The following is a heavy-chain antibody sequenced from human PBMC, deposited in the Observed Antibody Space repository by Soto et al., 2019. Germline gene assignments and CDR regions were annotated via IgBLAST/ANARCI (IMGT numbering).Heavy chain of an antibody. CDR2: IIPIFGTA. D-gene: IGHD1-26*01. V-gene: IGHV1-69*01. CDR3: AGDGGRHSGGIDY. Sequence: QVQLVQSGAEVKKPGSSVKVSCKASGVTFSRYSINWVRQAPGQGLEWMGEIIPIFGTANYAQKFQSRVTITADESTSTAYMELSSLGSEDTSVYYGAGDGGRHSGGIDYWGQGTLVTVSS. J-gene: IGHJ4*02. CDR1: GVTFSRYS.